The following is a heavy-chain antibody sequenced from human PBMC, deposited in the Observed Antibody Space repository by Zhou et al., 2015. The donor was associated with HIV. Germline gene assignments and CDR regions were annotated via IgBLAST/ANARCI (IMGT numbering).Heavy chain of an antibody. CDR3: ARKEGFLEWDYYYMDV. CDR1: GYTFTSYD. D-gene: IGHD3-3*01. J-gene: IGHJ6*03. V-gene: IGHV1-8*01. CDR2: MNPNSGNT. Sequence: QVQLVQSGAEVKKPGASVKVSCKASGYTFTSYDINWVRQATGQGLEWMGWMNPNSGNTGYAQKFQGRVTMTRNTSISTAYMELSSLRSEDTAVYYCARKEGFLEWDYYYMDVWGKGTTVTVSS.